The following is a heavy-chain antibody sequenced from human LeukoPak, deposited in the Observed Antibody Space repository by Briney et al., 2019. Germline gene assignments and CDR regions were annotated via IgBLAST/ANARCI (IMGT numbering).Heavy chain of an antibody. CDR1: GYTFTGYY. D-gene: IGHD5-18*01. V-gene: IGHV1-2*02. CDR2: INPNSGGT. CDR3: ARGLGRTAMVTRGGVRFDY. Sequence: AASVKVSCKASGYTFTGYYMHWVRQAPGQGLEWMGWINPNSGGTNYAQKFQGRVTMTRDTSISTAYMELSRLRSEDTAVYYCARGLGRTAMVTRGGVRFDYWGQGTLVTVSS. J-gene: IGHJ4*02.